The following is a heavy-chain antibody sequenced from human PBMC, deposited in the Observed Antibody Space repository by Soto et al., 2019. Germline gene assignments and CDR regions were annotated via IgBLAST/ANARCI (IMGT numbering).Heavy chain of an antibody. CDR3: ANGSGDSSGYSYVMIYHAY. D-gene: IGHD3-22*01. CDR2: ISYEVSNK. Sequence: GGSLRLSCEASEITSSSYAMHWVRQARGKGLEWVAVISYEVSNKYYADSVKGRFIISRDNSKNTLYLQMNSLRAEDTAVYYCANGSGDSSGYSYVMIYHAYWGQGTLVPVSS. V-gene: IGHV3-30-3*01. J-gene: IGHJ4*02. CDR1: EITSSSYA.